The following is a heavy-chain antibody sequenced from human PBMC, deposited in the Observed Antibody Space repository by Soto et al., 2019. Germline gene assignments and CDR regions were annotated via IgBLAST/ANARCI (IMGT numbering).Heavy chain of an antibody. CDR3: ARDWRNSFDY. V-gene: IGHV3-33*01. CDR1: GFTFSSCG. Sequence: TGGSLRLSCAASGFTFSSCGMHWVRQAPGKGLEWVAFIWYDGSNKYYADSVKGRFTISRDNSKNTLYLQMNSLRAEDTAVFYGARDWRNSFDYWGQGTQVTVSS. J-gene: IGHJ4*02. CDR2: IWYDGSNK.